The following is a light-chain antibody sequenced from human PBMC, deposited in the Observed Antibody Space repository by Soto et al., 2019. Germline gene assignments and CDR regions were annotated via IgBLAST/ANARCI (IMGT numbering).Light chain of an antibody. CDR3: QQYKNWPHT. CDR1: QSVSSN. Sequence: EIVMTQSPATLSVSPGERATLSCRASQSVSSNLAWYHQKPGQVPRLLIYGASTRPTGIPARFSGSGSGTEFTLTISSLQSEDFAVYYCQQYKNWPHTFGQGTRLEIK. CDR2: GAS. V-gene: IGKV3-15*01. J-gene: IGKJ5*01.